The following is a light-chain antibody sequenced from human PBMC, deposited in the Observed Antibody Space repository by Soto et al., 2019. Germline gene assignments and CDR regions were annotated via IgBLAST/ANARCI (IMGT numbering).Light chain of an antibody. CDR1: QDIGIN. Sequence: DIQMTQSPSSLSASVGDRVTMTCRASQDIGINLGWFQQKPGKAPKRLIYVASSLQSGVPSRFSGSGSGTEFTLTISSLQPEDFATYYCQQSYSFPPTFGQGTKVEIK. CDR2: VAS. CDR3: QQSYSFPPT. V-gene: IGKV1-17*01. J-gene: IGKJ1*01.